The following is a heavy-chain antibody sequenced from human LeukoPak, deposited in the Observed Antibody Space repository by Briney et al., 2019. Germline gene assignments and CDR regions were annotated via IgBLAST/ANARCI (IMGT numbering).Heavy chain of an antibody. CDR3: ASRPNRSCSGGSCYLLDY. CDR1: GGSFSGYY. V-gene: IGHV4-34*01. D-gene: IGHD2-15*01. CDR2: INHSGST. Sequence: SETLSLTCAVYGGSFSGYYWSWIRQPPGKGLEWIGEINHSGSTNYNPSLKSRVTISVDTSKNQFSLKLSSVTAADTAVYYCASRPNRSCSGGSCYLLDYWGQGTLVTVSS. J-gene: IGHJ4*02.